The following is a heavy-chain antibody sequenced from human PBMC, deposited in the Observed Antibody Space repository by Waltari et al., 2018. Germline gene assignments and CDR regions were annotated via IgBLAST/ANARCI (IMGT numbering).Heavy chain of an antibody. CDR3: ARGNWNYRYYYGMDV. D-gene: IGHD1-7*01. CDR1: GFTFSSYG. V-gene: IGHV3-33*01. J-gene: IGHJ6*02. CDR2: IWYDGSNK. Sequence: QVQLVESGGGVVQPGRSVRLSCAASGFTFSSYGTPLVGQAPGKGLEWVAFIWYDGSNKYYADSVKGRFTISRDNSKNTLYLQMNSLRAEDTAVYYCARGNWNYRYYYGMDVWGQGTTVTVSS.